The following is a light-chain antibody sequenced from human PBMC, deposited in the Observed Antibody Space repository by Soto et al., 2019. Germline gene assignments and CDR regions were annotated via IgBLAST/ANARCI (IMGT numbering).Light chain of an antibody. Sequence: QSALTQPASVSGSPGQSITISCTGTSSDVGGYKYVSWYQQRPGKAPQLIIYEVSNRPSGTSNRFSGSKSGNTASLTISGLQAEDEADYYCSSYSSSSTLYVFGSGTKVT. J-gene: IGLJ1*01. CDR3: SSYSSSSTLYV. CDR2: EVS. CDR1: SSDVGGYKY. V-gene: IGLV2-14*01.